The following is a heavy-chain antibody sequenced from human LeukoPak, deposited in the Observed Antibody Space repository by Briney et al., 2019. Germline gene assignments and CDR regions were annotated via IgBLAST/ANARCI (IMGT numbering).Heavy chain of an antibody. CDR2: ISPSGGST. CDR3: ARDQGRTTVVTPYVWFDP. D-gene: IGHD4-23*01. CDR1: GYTFTSHY. J-gene: IGHJ5*02. V-gene: IGHV1-46*01. Sequence: ASVRVSCKASGYTFTSHYIHWVRQAPGQGLEWMGIISPSGGSTTYAQKFQGRVTITADESTSTAYMELSSLRSEDTAVYYCARDQGRTTVVTPYVWFDPWGQGTLVTVSS.